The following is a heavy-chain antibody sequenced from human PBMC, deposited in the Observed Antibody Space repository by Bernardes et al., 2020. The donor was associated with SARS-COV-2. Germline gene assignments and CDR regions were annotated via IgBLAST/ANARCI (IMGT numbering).Heavy chain of an antibody. CDR1: GFTFNNYW. V-gene: IGHV3-74*01. CDR3: TRDIGGGSSY. CDR2: INEDGSTT. Sequence: GGSLRLCCAASGFTFNNYWMHWVRQTPGKGLVWVSRINEDGSTTNYADPVKGRFTISRDNAKNTLYLQMNSLRAEDTAMYYCTRDIGGGSSYWGQGALVTVSS. J-gene: IGHJ4*02. D-gene: IGHD2-15*01.